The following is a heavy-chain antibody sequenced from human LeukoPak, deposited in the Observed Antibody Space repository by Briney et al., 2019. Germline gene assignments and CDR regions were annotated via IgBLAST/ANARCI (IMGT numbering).Heavy chain of an antibody. J-gene: IGHJ4*02. CDR3: ARMNPYDFWSGYRPRSFDY. CDR1: GGSISSSSYY. CDR2: IYYSGST. Sequence: SETLSLTCTVSGGSISSSSYYWGWVRQPPGKGLEWIGSIYYSGSTYYNPSLKSRVTISVDTSKNQFSLKLSSVTAADTAVYYCARMNPYDFWSGYRPRSFDYWGQGTLVTVSS. V-gene: IGHV4-39*01. D-gene: IGHD3-3*01.